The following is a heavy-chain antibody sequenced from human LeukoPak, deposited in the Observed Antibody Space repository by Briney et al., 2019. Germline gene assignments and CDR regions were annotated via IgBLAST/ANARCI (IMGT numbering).Heavy chain of an antibody. CDR2: ITGSSTYI. J-gene: IGHJ4*02. CDR3: ARAWSSS. D-gene: IGHD6-6*01. CDR1: GFTFSDFS. V-gene: IGHV3-21*01. Sequence: GGSLRLSCAASGFTFSDFSMNWVRQAPGKGLEWVSSITGSSTYIYYADSVKGRFTISRDNAKNSLYLQMNSLRAEDTAVYYCARAWSSSWGQGTLVTVSS.